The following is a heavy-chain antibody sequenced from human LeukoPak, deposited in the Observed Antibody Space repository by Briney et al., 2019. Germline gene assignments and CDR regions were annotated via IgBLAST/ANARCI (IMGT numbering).Heavy chain of an antibody. CDR3: AELGITMIGGV. CDR2: ISGSGGST. V-gene: IGHV3-23*01. J-gene: IGHJ6*04. D-gene: IGHD3-10*02. CDR1: GFTFSSYS. Sequence: GGSLRLSCAAPGFTFSSYSMSWVRQAPGKGLEWVSAISGSGGSTYYADSVKGRFTISRDKAKNSLYLQMNSLRAEDTAVYYCAELGITMIGGVWGKGTTVTISS.